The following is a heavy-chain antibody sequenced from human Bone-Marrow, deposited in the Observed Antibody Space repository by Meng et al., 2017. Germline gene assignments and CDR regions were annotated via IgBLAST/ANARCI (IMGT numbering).Heavy chain of an antibody. V-gene: IGHV3-23*01. D-gene: IGHD1-26*01. Sequence: GESLKISCAASGFIFSSHAMSWGRQAPGKGLEWVSTISGSGDSTYYADSVKGRFSISRDNSKNTLYMQMNSLRVEDTAIYYCAKGKVGATRFDNWGQGTLVTVSS. CDR2: ISGSGDST. CDR3: AKGKVGATRFDN. CDR1: GFIFSSHA. J-gene: IGHJ4*02.